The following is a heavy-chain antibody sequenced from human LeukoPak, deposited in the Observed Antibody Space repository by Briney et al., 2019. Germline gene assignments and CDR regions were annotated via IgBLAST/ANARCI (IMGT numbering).Heavy chain of an antibody. CDR2: ISSSGSTI. J-gene: IGHJ6*03. Sequence: GGSLRRSGAASGFTFSDYYMSWLRQAPGKGLEWVSYISSSGSTIYYADSVKGRFTISRDNAKNSLYLQMNSLRAEDTAVYYCARVGSNDFWSGYYVYYYYMDVWGKGTTVTVSS. D-gene: IGHD3-3*01. CDR3: ARVGSNDFWSGYYVYYYYMDV. CDR1: GFTFSDYY. V-gene: IGHV3-11*01.